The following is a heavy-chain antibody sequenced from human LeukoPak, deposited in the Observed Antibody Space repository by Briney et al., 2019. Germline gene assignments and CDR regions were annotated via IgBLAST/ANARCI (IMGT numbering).Heavy chain of an antibody. D-gene: IGHD6-13*01. Sequence: SETLSLTCTVSGGSISSYYWSWIRQPPGKGLEWIGYIYYSGSTNYNPSLKSRVTISVDTSKNQFSPKLSPVTAADTAVYYCARACSSSWYFNWFDPWGQGTLVTVSS. CDR3: ARACSSSWYFNWFDP. CDR1: GGSISSYY. CDR2: IYYSGST. J-gene: IGHJ5*02. V-gene: IGHV4-59*08.